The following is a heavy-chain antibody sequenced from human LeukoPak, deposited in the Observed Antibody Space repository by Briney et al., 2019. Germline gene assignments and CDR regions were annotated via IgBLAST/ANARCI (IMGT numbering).Heavy chain of an antibody. Sequence: PGGSLRLSCAASGFTFSSYAMSWVRQAPGKGLEWVANLKEDRTEEEYLDSVKGRFTIFRDNAKNSLDLQMYSLRAEDTAVYYCARMHRYGRCWGQGIRVTVSS. CDR2: LKEDRTEE. CDR3: ARMHRYGRC. V-gene: IGHV3-7*01. J-gene: IGHJ4*02. D-gene: IGHD5-18*01. CDR1: GFTFSSYA.